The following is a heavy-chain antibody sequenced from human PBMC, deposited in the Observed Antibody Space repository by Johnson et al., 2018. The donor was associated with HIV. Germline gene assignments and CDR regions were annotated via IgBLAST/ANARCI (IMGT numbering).Heavy chain of an antibody. V-gene: IGHV3-9*01. CDR2: ISWNSGSI. CDR3: AMGQWVAQQQLVLSGAFDI. J-gene: IGHJ3*02. Sequence: VQLVESGGGVVQPGRSLRLSCAASGFTFDDYAMHWVRQAPGKGLEWVSGISWNSGSIGYADSVKGRFTISRDNAKNSLYLQRNSLRAEDTALYYCAMGQWVAQQQLVLSGAFDIWGQGTMVTVSS. D-gene: IGHD6-13*01. CDR1: GFTFDDYA.